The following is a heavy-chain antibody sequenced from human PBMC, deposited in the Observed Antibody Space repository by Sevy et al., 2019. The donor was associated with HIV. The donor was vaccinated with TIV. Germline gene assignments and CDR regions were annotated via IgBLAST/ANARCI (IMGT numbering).Heavy chain of an antibody. CDR1: GGSISSGDYY. CDR3: ARGLLGYYYDSSGYFDY. V-gene: IGHV4-30-4*01. Sequence: SETLSLTCTVSGGSISSGDYYWSWIRQPPGKGLEWIGYIYYSGSTYYNPSLKSRVTISVNTSKNHFSPKLSSVTAADTAMYYCARGLLGYYYDSSGYFDYWGQGTLVTVSS. J-gene: IGHJ4*02. D-gene: IGHD3-22*01. CDR2: IYYSGST.